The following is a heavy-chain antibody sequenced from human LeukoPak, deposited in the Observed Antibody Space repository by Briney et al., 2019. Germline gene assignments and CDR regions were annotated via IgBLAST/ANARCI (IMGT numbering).Heavy chain of an antibody. CDR1: GYTFTGYY. CDR3: ATGCSSTSCSKWGYYYYGMDV. Sequence: ASVKVSCKASGYTFTGYYMHWVRQAPGKGLEWMGGFDPEDGETIYAQKFQGRVTMTEDTSTDTAYMELSSLRSEDTAVYYCATGCSSTSCSKWGYYYYGMDVWGQGTTVTVSS. CDR2: FDPEDGET. J-gene: IGHJ6*02. V-gene: IGHV1-24*01. D-gene: IGHD2-2*01.